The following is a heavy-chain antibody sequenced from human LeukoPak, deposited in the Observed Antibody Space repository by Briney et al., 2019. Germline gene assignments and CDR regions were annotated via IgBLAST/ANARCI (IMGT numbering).Heavy chain of an antibody. CDR3: ARGYYDFWSGYYSVGNYGMDV. J-gene: IGHJ6*02. D-gene: IGHD3-3*01. Sequence: SETLSLTCAVSGGSISSGGYSWSWIRQPPGTGLEWIGYIYHSGSTYYNPSLKSRVTISVDRSKNQFSLKLSSVTAADTAVYYCARGYYDFWSGYYSVGNYGMDVWGQGTTVTVSS. V-gene: IGHV4-30-2*01. CDR1: GGSISSGGYS. CDR2: IYHSGST.